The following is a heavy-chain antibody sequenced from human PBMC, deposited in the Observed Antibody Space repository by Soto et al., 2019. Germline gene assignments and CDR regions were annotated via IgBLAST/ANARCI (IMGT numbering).Heavy chain of an antibody. V-gene: IGHV4-39*01. CDR2: IYYSGST. CDR3: ARHFDYFDY. D-gene: IGHD3-9*01. CDR1: GGSISSSSYY. J-gene: IGHJ4*02. Sequence: QLQLQESGPGLVKPSETLSLTCTVSGGSISSSSYYWGWIRQPPGKGLEWIGSIYYSGSTYYNPSLKSRVTIAEHTSKNQFSLKLSSVTAAYTGVYYCARHFDYFDYWGQGTLVTVSS.